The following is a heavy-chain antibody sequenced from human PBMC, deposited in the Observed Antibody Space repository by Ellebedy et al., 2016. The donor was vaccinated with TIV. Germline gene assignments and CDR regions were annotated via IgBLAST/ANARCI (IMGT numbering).Heavy chain of an antibody. CDR1: GYSFTIYW. Sequence: GESLKISCKASGYSFTIYWIGWVRQMPGKGLELMGIIYPGDSDARYTPSFQGQVTFSADKSTSTAYLQWSSLKASDTAMYYCARLSHGASPDFGGNSGLDFWGQGTRVTVSS. CDR3: ARLSHGASPDFGGNSGLDF. CDR2: IYPGDSDA. J-gene: IGHJ4*02. V-gene: IGHV5-51*01. D-gene: IGHD4-23*01.